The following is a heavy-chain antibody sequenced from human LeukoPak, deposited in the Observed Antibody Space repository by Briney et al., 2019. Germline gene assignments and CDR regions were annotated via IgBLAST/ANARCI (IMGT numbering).Heavy chain of an antibody. J-gene: IGHJ6*03. CDR3: VRDRDYSAGFPYYYMDV. D-gene: IGHD4-11*01. V-gene: IGHV3-33*01. Sequence: GRSLRLSCAASGFTFSSFSMHWVRQAPGKGLEWAALIWDDGSSKNYADSVKGRFTISRDNSKNTLYLQTDSLRVDDTAVYYCVRDRDYSAGFPYYYMDVWGTGTTVTVSS. CDR2: IWDDGSSK. CDR1: GFTFSSFS.